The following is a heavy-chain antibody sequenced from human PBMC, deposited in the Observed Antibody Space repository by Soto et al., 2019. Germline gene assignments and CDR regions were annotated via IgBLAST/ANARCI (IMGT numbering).Heavy chain of an antibody. Sequence: ASVKVSCNASRGTFSSYATSWVRQAPGQGLEWMGGIIPIFGTANYAQKFQGRVTITADESTSTAYMELSSLRSEDTAVYYCARNRIAAAGRGAFDIWGQGTMVTVSS. CDR2: IIPIFGTA. D-gene: IGHD6-13*01. CDR1: RGTFSSYA. CDR3: ARNRIAAAGRGAFDI. V-gene: IGHV1-69*13. J-gene: IGHJ3*02.